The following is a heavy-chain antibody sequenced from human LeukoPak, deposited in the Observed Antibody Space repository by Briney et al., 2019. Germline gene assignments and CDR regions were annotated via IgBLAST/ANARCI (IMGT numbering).Heavy chain of an antibody. Sequence: SETLSLTCTVSGGSISSSSYYWGWIRQPPGKGLERIGSIYYSGSTYYNPSLKSRVTISVDTSENQFSLKLSSVTAADTAVYYCARDRTVTRLLAGVNWFDPWGQGTLVTVSS. CDR1: GGSISSSSYY. J-gene: IGHJ5*02. D-gene: IGHD4-11*01. CDR2: IYYSGST. V-gene: IGHV4-39*07. CDR3: ARDRTVTRLLAGVNWFDP.